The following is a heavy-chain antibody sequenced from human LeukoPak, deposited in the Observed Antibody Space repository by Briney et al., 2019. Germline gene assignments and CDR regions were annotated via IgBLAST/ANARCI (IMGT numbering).Heavy chain of an antibody. CDR1: GFSLSSIGGG. Sequence: SGPTLVNPTQTLTLTCNFSGFSLSSIGGGGGWIRQPPGKALEWLTLIYWDDDKRYSPSLKSRLTISKDTSKNQVVLTMTNMDPVDTATYYCAHTLLGITATGTTYYFDYWGQGTLVTVSS. CDR3: AHTLLGITATGTTYYFDY. D-gene: IGHD6-13*01. CDR2: IYWDDDK. J-gene: IGHJ4*02. V-gene: IGHV2-5*02.